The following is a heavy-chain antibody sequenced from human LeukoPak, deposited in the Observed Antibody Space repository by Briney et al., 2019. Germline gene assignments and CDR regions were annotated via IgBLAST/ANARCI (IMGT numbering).Heavy chain of an antibody. V-gene: IGHV4-34*01. Sequence: PSETLSLTCAVYGGSFSGYYWSWIRQPPGKGLEWIGEINHSGSTNYNPSLKSRVTISVDTSKNQFSLKLSSVTAADTAVYYCARGQLRFCSSTSCSPLYYYYGMDVWGQGTTVTVSS. J-gene: IGHJ6*02. CDR3: ARGQLRFCSSTSCSPLYYYYGMDV. CDR1: GGSFSGYY. CDR2: INHSGST. D-gene: IGHD2-2*01.